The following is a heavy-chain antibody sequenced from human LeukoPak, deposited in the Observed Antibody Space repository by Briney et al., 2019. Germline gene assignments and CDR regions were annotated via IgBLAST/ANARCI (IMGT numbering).Heavy chain of an antibody. Sequence: ASVKVSCKPSGYTFTGYYMHWVRQAPGQRLEWMGWINPNSGGTNYAQKFQGRVTMTRDTSISTAYMALSRLRSDDTAVYYCARDTIFGVVTNNQNEYYYMDVWGKGTTVTVSS. D-gene: IGHD3-3*01. J-gene: IGHJ6*03. CDR2: INPNSGGT. CDR3: ARDTIFGVVTNNQNEYYYMDV. CDR1: GYTFTGYY. V-gene: IGHV1-2*02.